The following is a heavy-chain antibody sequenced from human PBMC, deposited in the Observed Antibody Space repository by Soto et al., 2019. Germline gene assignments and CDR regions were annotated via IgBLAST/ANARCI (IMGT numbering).Heavy chain of an antibody. CDR3: ARLPGPLVAVLYIYPLDGREAMSDVDV. CDR2: VSFDGSNK. J-gene: IGHJ6*02. Sequence: QMQLVESGGGVVQPGGSLRLSCAASGFTFNSYPMHWVRQAPGKGLEWVAVVSFDGSNKYYADSVKGRFTISKDNSKNTLYLQMNSLRREDTAVYYCARLPGPLVAVLYIYPLDGREAMSDVDVWGQGTTVTVSS. CDR1: GFTFNSYP. D-gene: IGHD6-19*01. V-gene: IGHV3-30-3*01.